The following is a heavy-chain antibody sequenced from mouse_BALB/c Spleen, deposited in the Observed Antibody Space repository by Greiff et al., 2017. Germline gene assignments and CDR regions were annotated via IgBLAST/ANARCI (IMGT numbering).Heavy chain of an antibody. V-gene: IGHV1-9*01. CDR3: ARRDGYYEGAMDY. J-gene: IGHJ4*01. CDR1: GYTFSSYW. Sequence: VQLQQSGAELMKPGASVKISCKATGYTFSSYWIEWVKQRPGHGLEWIGEILPGSGSTNYNEKFKGKATFTADTSSNTAYMQLSSLTSEDSAVYYCARRDGYYEGAMDYWGQGTSVTVSS. CDR2: ILPGSGST. D-gene: IGHD2-3*01.